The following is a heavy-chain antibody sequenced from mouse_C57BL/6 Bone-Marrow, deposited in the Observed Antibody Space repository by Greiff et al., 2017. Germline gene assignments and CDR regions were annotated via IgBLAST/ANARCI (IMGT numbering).Heavy chain of an antibody. J-gene: IGHJ1*03. CDR2: IDPENGDT. CDR1: GFNIKDAY. D-gene: IGHD2-1*01. CDR3: TSNLDWYFDV. Sequence: VQLQQSGAELVRPGASVKLSCTASGFNIKDAYMHWVKQRPEQGLEWIGWIDPENGDTEYASKFQGKATITAATSSNPAYLQLSSLTSEDTAVYYCTSNLDWYFDVWGTGTTVTVSS. V-gene: IGHV14-4*01.